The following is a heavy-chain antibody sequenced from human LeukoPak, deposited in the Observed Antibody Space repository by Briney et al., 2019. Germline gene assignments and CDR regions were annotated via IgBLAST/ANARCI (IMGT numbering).Heavy chain of an antibody. CDR2: ISSDGTNT. D-gene: IGHD1-26*01. CDR1: EFTFSTYC. J-gene: IGHJ3*01. Sequence: GGSLRLSCAGSEFTFSTYCMHWVRQAPGKGLVWVSRISSDGTNTDYADSVKGRFTISRDNAKNTLYMQMNSLRVDDTAVYYCVREASGVSSSAFDVWGQGTMVTVSS. CDR3: VREASGVSSSAFDV. V-gene: IGHV3-74*01.